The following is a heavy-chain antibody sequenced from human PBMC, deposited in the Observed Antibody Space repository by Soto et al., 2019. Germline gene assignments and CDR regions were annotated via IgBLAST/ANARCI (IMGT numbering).Heavy chain of an antibody. CDR1: GYTFTGYY. J-gene: IGHJ4*02. V-gene: IGHV1-69*02. CDR3: ARSSGYYLFDY. Sequence: SVKVSCKASGYTFTGYYMHWLRQAPGQGLEWMGRIIPILGIANYAQKFQGRVTITADKSTSTAYMELSSLRSEDTAVYYCARSSGYYLFDYWGQGTLVTVSS. CDR2: IIPILGIA. D-gene: IGHD3-22*01.